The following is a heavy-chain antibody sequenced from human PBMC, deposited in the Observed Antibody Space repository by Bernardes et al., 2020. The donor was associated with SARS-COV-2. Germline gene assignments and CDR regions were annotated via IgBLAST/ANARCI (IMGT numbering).Heavy chain of an antibody. V-gene: IGHV3-23*01. Sequence: GGSLRLSCAASGFTFSSYSMSWVRQAPGKGLEWVSAISGSGGSTYYADSVKGRFTISRDNSKNTLYLQMNSLSAEETAVYYCAKGGPAGTIFGVVSIEDAFDNWGQGTMVTVSS. CDR1: GFTFSSYS. J-gene: IGHJ3*02. D-gene: IGHD3-3*01. CDR2: ISGSGGST. CDR3: AKGGPAGTIFGVVSIEDAFDN.